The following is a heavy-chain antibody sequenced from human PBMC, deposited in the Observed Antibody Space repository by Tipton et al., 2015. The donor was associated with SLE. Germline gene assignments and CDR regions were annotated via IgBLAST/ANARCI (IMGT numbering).Heavy chain of an antibody. CDR1: GYSFTSYW. D-gene: IGHD5-24*01. CDR2: IDPSDSYT. V-gene: IGHV5-10-1*01. CDR3: ARHVGDGYNLDY. J-gene: IGHJ4*02. Sequence: QLVQSGADVKKPGESLRISCKGSGYSFTSYWISWVRQMPGKGLEWMGRIDPSDSYTNYSPSFQGHVTISADKSIRIAYLQWSSLKASDTAIYYCARHVGDGYNLDYWGQGTLVIVSS.